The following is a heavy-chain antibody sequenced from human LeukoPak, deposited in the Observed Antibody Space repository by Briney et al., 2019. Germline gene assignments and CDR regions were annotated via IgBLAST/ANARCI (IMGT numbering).Heavy chain of an antibody. CDR2: IYTSGST. V-gene: IGHV4-61*02. D-gene: IGHD3-22*01. CDR1: GGSISSGSYY. Sequence: SQTLSLTCTVSGGSISSGSYYWGWIRQPGGRGLEWIVRIYTSGSTNYNPSLKSRVTISVDTSKNQFSLKLSSVTAADTAVYYCARERLYDSSGYYYLYYFDYWGQGTLVTVSS. CDR3: ARERLYDSSGYYYLYYFDY. J-gene: IGHJ4*02.